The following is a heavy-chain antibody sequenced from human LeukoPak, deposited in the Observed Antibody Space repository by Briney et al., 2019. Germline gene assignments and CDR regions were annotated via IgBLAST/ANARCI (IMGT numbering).Heavy chain of an antibody. Sequence: GGSLRLSCVSSGFTFSNYGMHWVRQAPGKGLEWVALIWHDGSNKYYADSVRGRVTISRDNSKNTLYLQVNSLTAEDTAVYFCAKDGAAYIEYYYYYMDVWGKGTTVTVSS. CDR3: AKDGAAYIEYYYYYMDV. V-gene: IGHV3-33*06. J-gene: IGHJ6*03. CDR1: GFTFSNYG. D-gene: IGHD2-15*01. CDR2: IWHDGSNK.